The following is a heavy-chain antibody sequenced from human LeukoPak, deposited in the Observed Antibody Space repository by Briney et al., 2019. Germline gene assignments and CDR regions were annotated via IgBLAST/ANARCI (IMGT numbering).Heavy chain of an antibody. D-gene: IGHD1-14*01. V-gene: IGHV3-33*01. Sequence: GGSLRLFCGASGLSFSSCGMHWVRQAPGKGLEWVAVIWSDGTYKYYADSVKGRFTIPRDNSKNTLYLQMNSLRAEDTAVYYCTRGGVAGRPELSGPTDYWGQGTLVTVSS. J-gene: IGHJ4*02. CDR1: GLSFSSCG. CDR2: IWSDGTYK. CDR3: TRGGVAGRPELSGPTDY.